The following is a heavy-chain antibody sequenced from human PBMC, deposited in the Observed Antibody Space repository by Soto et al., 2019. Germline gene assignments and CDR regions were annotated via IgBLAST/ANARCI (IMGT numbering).Heavy chain of an antibody. CDR2: IIPIFGTA. V-gene: IGHV1-69*05. Sequence: SVKVSCKASGGTFSSYAISWVRQAPGQGLEWMGGIIPIFGTANYAQKFQGRVTITTDESTSTAYMELRSLRSEDTAVYYCARVVLRLGYGWFAPWGQGTLVTVSS. CDR1: GGTFSSYA. D-gene: IGHD3-16*01. J-gene: IGHJ5*02. CDR3: ARVVLRLGYGWFAP.